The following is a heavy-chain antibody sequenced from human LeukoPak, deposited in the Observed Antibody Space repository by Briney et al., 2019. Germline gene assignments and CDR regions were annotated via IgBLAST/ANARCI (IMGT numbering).Heavy chain of an antibody. CDR1: GFTLSNYD. J-gene: IGHJ4*02. V-gene: IGHV3-23*01. D-gene: IGHD3-10*01. Sequence: PGGSLRLSCATSGFTLSNYDMIWVRQAPGRGLEWVSGIRESGGGTYYTDSVKGRFTVSRDNSKNTVYLQMNSLRGEDTAVYYCARRGIVVRGFLIDLHKQAYYFDYWGQGALVTVSS. CDR3: ARRGIVVRGFLIDLHKQAYYFDY. CDR2: IRESGGGT.